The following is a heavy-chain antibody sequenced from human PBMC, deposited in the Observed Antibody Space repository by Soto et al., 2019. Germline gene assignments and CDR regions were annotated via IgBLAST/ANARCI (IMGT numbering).Heavy chain of an antibody. D-gene: IGHD6-6*01. V-gene: IGHV4-34*01. Sequence: SETLSLTCAVYGGYFSGYYWSWIRQPPGKGLEWIGEINHSGSTNYNPSLKSRVTISVDTSKNQFSLKLSSVTAADTAVYYCAREKGAARLYYYGMDVWGQGTTVTVSS. J-gene: IGHJ6*02. CDR1: GGYFSGYY. CDR2: INHSGST. CDR3: AREKGAARLYYYGMDV.